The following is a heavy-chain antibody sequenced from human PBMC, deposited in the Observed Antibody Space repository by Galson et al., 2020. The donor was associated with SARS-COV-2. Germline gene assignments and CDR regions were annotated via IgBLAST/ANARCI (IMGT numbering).Heavy chain of an antibody. CDR1: GGSLHSGDYY. V-gene: IGHV4-31*03. CDR3: AREPYSISWYTRKWFDP. Sequence: SETLSLTCTVSGGSLHSGDYYWSWIRQHPGTGPEWIGYIYYSGTTYYNPSLESRITISVDTSKNQFYLKLSSVTAADTAVFYCAREPYSISWYTRKWFDPWGQGTLVTVSS. CDR2: IYYSGTT. D-gene: IGHD6-13*01. J-gene: IGHJ5*02.